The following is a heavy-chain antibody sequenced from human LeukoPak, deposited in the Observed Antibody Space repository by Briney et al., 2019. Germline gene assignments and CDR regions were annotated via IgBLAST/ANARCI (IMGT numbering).Heavy chain of an antibody. CDR1: GGSISDYY. CDR3: ARRKRGSGGPFDY. V-gene: IGHV4-59*08. Sequence: PSETLSLTCTVSGGSISDYYWTWIRQSPGTGLEWIGYMDYSGSTAYNPSLKSQVTISIDTSKKQFSLELSSVTAADTAIYFCARRKRGSGGPFDYWGQGTLVTVSS. D-gene: IGHD6-19*01. CDR2: MDYSGST. J-gene: IGHJ4*02.